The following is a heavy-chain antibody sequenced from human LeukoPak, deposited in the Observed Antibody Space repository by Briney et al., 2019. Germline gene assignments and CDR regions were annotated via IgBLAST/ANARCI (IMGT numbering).Heavy chain of an antibody. CDR2: ISKDGSDK. CDR3: ARDYWWNYDY. CDR1: GLTFSTYG. Sequence: GGSLRLSCAASGLTFSTYGMHWVRQAPGKGLEWVAVISKDGSDKYYPGSVRGRFTISRDNSKNTIYLQMDSLRAEDTAIYYCARDYWWNYDYWGQGTLVTVSS. D-gene: IGHD1-7*01. V-gene: IGHV3-30*03. J-gene: IGHJ4*02.